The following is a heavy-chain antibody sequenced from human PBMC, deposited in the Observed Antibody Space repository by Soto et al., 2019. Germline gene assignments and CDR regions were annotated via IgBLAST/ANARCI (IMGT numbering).Heavy chain of an antibody. CDR2: ICNSGTT. CDR3: ARDRDYCSGGSCYRYFDY. J-gene: IGHJ4*02. Sequence: LSLTCTVSGGSIRSYCLTWIRQPPGEGLEWIGCICNSGTTNYNPSLKSRVAISVDTSKNQFSLKLSSVTAADTAVYYCARDRDYCSGGSCYRYFDYWGQGTRVTVS. V-gene: IGHV4-59*01. CDR1: GGSIRSYC. D-gene: IGHD2-15*01.